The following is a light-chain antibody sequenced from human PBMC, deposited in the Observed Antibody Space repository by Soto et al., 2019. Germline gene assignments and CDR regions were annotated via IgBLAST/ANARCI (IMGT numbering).Light chain of an antibody. J-gene: IGLJ2*01. CDR3: SSYTGSSTLV. V-gene: IGLV2-14*01. CDR2: DVS. CDR1: SSDVGGYNY. Sequence: QSVLTQPASVSGSPGQSITISCTGTSSDVGGYNYVSWYQQHPGKAPKVMIYDVSNRPSGVSNRFSGSKTGNTASLTISGLQAEDEADYYCSSYTGSSTLVFGGGTKVTVL.